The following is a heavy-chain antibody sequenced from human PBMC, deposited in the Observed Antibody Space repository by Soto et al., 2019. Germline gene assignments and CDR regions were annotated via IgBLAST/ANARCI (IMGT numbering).Heavy chain of an antibody. V-gene: IGHV1-69*12. CDR1: GGTFSSYA. D-gene: IGHD3-22*01. J-gene: IGHJ4*02. Sequence: QVQLVQSGAEVKKPGSSVKVSCKASGGTFSSYAISWVRQAPGQGLEWMGGIIPIFGTANYAQKFQGRVTITADESTSTAYMELSSLRSEDTAVYYCARDKGYYDSSGYYPIYYFDYWGQGTLVTVSS. CDR3: ARDKGYYDSSGYYPIYYFDY. CDR2: IIPIFGTA.